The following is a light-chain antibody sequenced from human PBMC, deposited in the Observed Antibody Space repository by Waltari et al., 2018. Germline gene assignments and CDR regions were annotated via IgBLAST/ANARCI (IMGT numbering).Light chain of an antibody. J-gene: IGKJ2*01. Sequence: EIVLTQSPGTLSLSPGERATLSCRASQSVSSSYLAWYQQKPGQAPRLLISGAASRATGSPDRFSGSGSGTDFTLTISRLEPEDFAVYYCQQYSSSPYTFGQGTKLEIK. CDR2: GAA. CDR1: QSVSSSY. V-gene: IGKV3-20*01. CDR3: QQYSSSPYT.